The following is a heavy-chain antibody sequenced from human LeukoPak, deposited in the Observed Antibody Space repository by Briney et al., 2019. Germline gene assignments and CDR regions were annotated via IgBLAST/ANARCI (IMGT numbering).Heavy chain of an antibody. CDR1: GFTFSDYY. Sequence: GGSLRLSCAASGFTFSDYYMSWIRQAPGNGLEWVSYISSSGSTIYYADSVKGRFTVSRDNAKNSLYLQMNSLRAEDTAVYYCARDGPYSGSYYDYWGQGTLVTVSS. CDR2: ISSSGSTI. J-gene: IGHJ4*02. D-gene: IGHD1-26*01. V-gene: IGHV3-11*04. CDR3: ARDGPYSGSYYDY.